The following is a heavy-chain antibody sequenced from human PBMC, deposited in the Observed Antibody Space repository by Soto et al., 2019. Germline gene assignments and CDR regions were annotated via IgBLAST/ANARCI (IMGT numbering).Heavy chain of an antibody. CDR3: AKFYSANPAHTYTIDP. J-gene: IGHJ5*02. CDR2: ISSSGGST. V-gene: IGHV3-23*01. CDR1: GVTFSSYA. D-gene: IGHD4-4*01. Sequence: GGSLRLSCAASGVTFSSYAMSWVRQAPGKGLEWVSTISSSGGSTHYADSVKGRFTISRDNSKNTLYLQMNSLRAEDTAVYYCAKFYSANPAHTYTIDPWCQGTLVTVSS.